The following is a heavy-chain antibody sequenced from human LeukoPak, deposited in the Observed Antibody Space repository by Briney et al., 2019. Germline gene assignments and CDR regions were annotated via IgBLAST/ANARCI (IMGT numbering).Heavy chain of an antibody. Sequence: PGGSLRLSCAVSGFTFSQYYMGWVRQAPGKGLEWVSSISSSSSYIYYADSVKGRFTISRDNAKNSLYLQMNSLRAEDTAVYYCAREVDYYDSSGYYYGFDYWGQGTLVTVSS. J-gene: IGHJ4*02. CDR3: AREVDYYDSSGYYYGFDY. CDR2: ISSSSSYI. D-gene: IGHD3-22*01. V-gene: IGHV3-21*01. CDR1: GFTFSQYY.